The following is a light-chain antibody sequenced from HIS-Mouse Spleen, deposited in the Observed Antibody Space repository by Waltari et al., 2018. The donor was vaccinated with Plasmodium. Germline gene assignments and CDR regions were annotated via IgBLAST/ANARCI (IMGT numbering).Light chain of an antibody. Sequence: QSALTQPASVSGSPGQSITISCPGTSTDVGGYNFVPWYQQHPGKAPKLMIYDVSNGPSGVSNRFSGSKSGNTASLTISGLQAEDEADYYCSSYTSSSTDVVFGGGTKLTVL. CDR1: STDVGGYNF. J-gene: IGLJ2*01. CDR2: DVS. V-gene: IGLV2-14*03. CDR3: SSYTSSSTDVV.